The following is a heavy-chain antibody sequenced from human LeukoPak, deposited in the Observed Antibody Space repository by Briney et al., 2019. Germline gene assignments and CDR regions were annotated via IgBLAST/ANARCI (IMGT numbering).Heavy chain of an antibody. CDR2: INHSGST. CDR3: ARRGSGVAPNWFDP. J-gene: IGHJ5*02. CDR1: GGSFSGYY. V-gene: IGHV4-34*01. D-gene: IGHD2-15*01. Sequence: SETLSLTCAVYGGSFSGYYWSWIRQPPGKGLEWIGEINHSGSTNYNPSLKSRVTISVDTSKNQFSLKLSSVTAADTAVYHCARRGSGVAPNWFDPWGQGTLVTVSS.